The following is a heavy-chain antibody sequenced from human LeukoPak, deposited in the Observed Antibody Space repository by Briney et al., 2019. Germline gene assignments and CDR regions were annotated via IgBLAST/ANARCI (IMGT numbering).Heavy chain of an antibody. Sequence: GSSVKVSCKASGGTFSSYTISWVRQVPGQGLEWMGRIIPILGIANYAQKFQGRVTITADKSTSTAYMELSSLRSEDTAVYYCARDIYDFWSGYNYYYYMDVWGKGTTVTVSS. CDR3: ARDIYDFWSGYNYYYYMDV. CDR2: IIPILGIA. V-gene: IGHV1-69*04. D-gene: IGHD3-3*01. CDR1: GGTFSSYT. J-gene: IGHJ6*03.